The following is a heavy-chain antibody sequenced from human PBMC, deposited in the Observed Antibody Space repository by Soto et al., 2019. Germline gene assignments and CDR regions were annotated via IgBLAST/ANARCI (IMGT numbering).Heavy chain of an antibody. CDR3: VRGSVYNWRGDY. CDR1: GFTFSNYW. Sequence: EVPLVESGGGLVQPGGSLRLSCAASGFTFSNYWMHWVRQAPGKGLVWVSRINSDGSTTGNADSVKGRFTISRDNAKNTLYLQMNSLRAEDTAVYYCVRGSVYNWRGDYWGQGTLVTGSS. V-gene: IGHV3-74*01. D-gene: IGHD1-20*01. CDR2: INSDGSTT. J-gene: IGHJ4*02.